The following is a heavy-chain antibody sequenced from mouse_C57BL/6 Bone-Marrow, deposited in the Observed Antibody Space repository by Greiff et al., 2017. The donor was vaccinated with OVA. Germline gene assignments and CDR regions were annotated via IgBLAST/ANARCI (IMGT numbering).Heavy chain of an antibody. D-gene: IGHD2-1*01. V-gene: IGHV1-55*01. Sequence: VQLQESGAELVKPGASVKMSCKASGYTFTSYWITWVKQRPGQGLEWIGDIYPGSGSTNYNEKFKSKATLTVDTSSSTAYMQLSSLTSEDSAVYYCAVYYGNYYWYFDVWGTGTTVTVSS. CDR2: IYPGSGST. CDR3: AVYYGNYYWYFDV. CDR1: GYTFTSYW. J-gene: IGHJ1*03.